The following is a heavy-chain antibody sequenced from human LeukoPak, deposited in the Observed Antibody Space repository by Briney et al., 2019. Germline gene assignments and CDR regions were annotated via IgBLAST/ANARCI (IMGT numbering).Heavy chain of an antibody. J-gene: IGHJ5*02. Sequence: SETLSLTCAVYGGSFSGYYWSWIRQPPGKGLEWIGEINHSGSTNYNPSLKSRVTISVDTSKNQFSLELSSVTAADTAVYYCARTRIGRFDPWGQGTLVTVSS. V-gene: IGHV4-34*01. CDR2: INHSGST. CDR3: ARTRIGRFDP. CDR1: GGSFSGYY. D-gene: IGHD3-22*01.